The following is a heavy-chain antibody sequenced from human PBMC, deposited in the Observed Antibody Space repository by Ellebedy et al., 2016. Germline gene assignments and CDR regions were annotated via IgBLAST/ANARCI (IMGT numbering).Heavy chain of an antibody. Sequence: SETLSLXCTVSGGSISSYYWSWIRQPPGKGLEWIGYIYYSGSTNYNPSLKSRVTISVDTSKNQFSLKLSSVTAADTAVYYCARERGYGSGSYSLDYWGQGTLVTVSS. CDR1: GGSISSYY. V-gene: IGHV4-59*12. CDR2: IYYSGST. CDR3: ARERGYGSGSYSLDY. D-gene: IGHD3-10*01. J-gene: IGHJ4*02.